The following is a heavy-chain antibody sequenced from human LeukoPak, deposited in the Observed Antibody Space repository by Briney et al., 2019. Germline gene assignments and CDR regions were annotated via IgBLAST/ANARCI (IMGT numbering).Heavy chain of an antibody. CDR2: IKQDGSEK. D-gene: IGHD6-13*01. V-gene: IGHV3-7*01. CDR1: GFTFSTYW. Sequence: GGSLRLSCAAAGFTFSTYWMSWVRQAPGKGLEWVANIKQDGSEKYYLDSVKGRFTISRDNAKNSLYLQMNSLRAEDTAVYFCTREAAAGIDYWGQGTLVTVSS. J-gene: IGHJ4*02. CDR3: TREAAAGIDY.